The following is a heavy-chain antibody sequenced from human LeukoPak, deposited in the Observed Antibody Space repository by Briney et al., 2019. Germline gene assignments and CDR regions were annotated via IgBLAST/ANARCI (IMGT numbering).Heavy chain of an antibody. J-gene: IGHJ4*02. CDR1: GFTFNTHG. D-gene: IGHD1-14*01. Sequence: GGSLRLSCAASGFTFNTHGMHWVRQAPGKGLEWVAVVWYDGINKYYADSVKGRFTISRDNSKNMLYLQMNSLRAEDTAVYYCASGPNPFEVVLDHWGQGTLVTVSS. V-gene: IGHV3-33*01. CDR3: ASGPNPFEVVLDH. CDR2: VWYDGINK.